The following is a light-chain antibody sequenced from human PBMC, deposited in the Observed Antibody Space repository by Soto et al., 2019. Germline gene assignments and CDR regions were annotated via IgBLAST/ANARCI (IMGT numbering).Light chain of an antibody. J-gene: IGKJ2*01. CDR1: QSVRGNF. CDR3: QQRSNWPHT. CDR2: GAS. Sequence: IALTQSPGTLSLSPGERASLSCRASQSVRGNFLAWYQQKPGQAPRLLIYGASSRATGIADRFSGSGSGTDFTLTISSLEPEDFAVYYCQQRSNWPHTFGPGTKLEIK. V-gene: IGKV3D-20*02.